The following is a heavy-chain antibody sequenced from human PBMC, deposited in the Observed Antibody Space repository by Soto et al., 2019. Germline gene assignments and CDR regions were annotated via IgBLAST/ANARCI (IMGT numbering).Heavy chain of an antibody. Sequence: QITLKESGPTLVKPTQTLTLPCTFSGFSLSTSGVGVGWIRQPPGKALEWLTLIYWDDDKDYSPSLKSRLTIPKDTSKNLVVLAMTNMDPVDTATYYCAHRRQNIEAFDLWGQGTLGTVSS. CDR2: IYWDDDK. CDR3: AHRRQNIEAFDL. V-gene: IGHV2-5*02. J-gene: IGHJ3*01. CDR1: GFSLSTSGVG.